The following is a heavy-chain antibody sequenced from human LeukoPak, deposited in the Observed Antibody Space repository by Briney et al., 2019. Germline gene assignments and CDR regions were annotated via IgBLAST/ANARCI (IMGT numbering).Heavy chain of an antibody. J-gene: IGHJ4*02. D-gene: IGHD3-3*01. Sequence: GGSLRLSCTASGFTFGDYAMSWVRQAPGKGLEWVGFIRSKAYGGKTEYAASVKGRFTISRDDSKSIAYLQMNSLKTEDTAVYYCTSSDDFWSGYYQGNYFDYWGQGTLVTVSS. CDR3: TSSDDFWSGYYQGNYFDY. CDR1: GFTFGDYA. CDR2: IRSKAYGGKT. V-gene: IGHV3-49*04.